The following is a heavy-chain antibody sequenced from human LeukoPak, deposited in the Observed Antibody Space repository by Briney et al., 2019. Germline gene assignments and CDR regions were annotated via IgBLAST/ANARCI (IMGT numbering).Heavy chain of an antibody. Sequence: PSETLSLTCTVSGGSISSGGYYWSWIRQHPGKGLEWIGYIYYSGSTYYNPSLKSRATISVDTSKNQFSLKLSSVTAADTAVYYCARARYGDYIDYWGQGTLVTVSS. J-gene: IGHJ4*02. CDR2: IYYSGST. V-gene: IGHV4-31*03. CDR1: GGSISSGGYY. CDR3: ARARYGDYIDY. D-gene: IGHD4-17*01.